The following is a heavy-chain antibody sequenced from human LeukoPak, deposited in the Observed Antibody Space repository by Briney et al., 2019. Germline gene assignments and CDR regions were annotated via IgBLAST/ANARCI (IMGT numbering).Heavy chain of an antibody. D-gene: IGHD3-9*01. Sequence: GASVKVSCKASGYTFTSYGMRWVRQAPGQGLEWMGWISAYNGNTNYAQKLQGRVTMTTDTSTSTAYMELRSLRSDDTAVYYCARGIPTIRYVYYYYMDVWGKGTTVTISS. J-gene: IGHJ6*03. V-gene: IGHV1-18*01. CDR1: GYTFTSYG. CDR3: ARGIPTIRYVYYYYMDV. CDR2: ISAYNGNT.